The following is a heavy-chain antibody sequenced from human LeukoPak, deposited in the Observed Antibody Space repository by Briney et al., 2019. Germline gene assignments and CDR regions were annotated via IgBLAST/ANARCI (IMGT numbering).Heavy chain of an antibody. V-gene: IGHV1-2*02. CDR2: INPNSGGT. Sequence: ASVKVSCKASGYTFTGYYMHWVRQAPGQGLEWMGWINPNSGGTNYAQKFQGRVTMTRDTSISTAYMELNRLRSDDTAVYYCARVSRPGGITMIVVAPYYFDYWGQGTLVTVSS. J-gene: IGHJ4*02. CDR3: ARVSRPGGITMIVVAPYYFDY. CDR1: GYTFTGYY. D-gene: IGHD3-22*01.